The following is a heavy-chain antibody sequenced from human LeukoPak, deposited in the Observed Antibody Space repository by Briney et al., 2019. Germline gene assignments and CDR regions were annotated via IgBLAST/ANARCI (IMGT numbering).Heavy chain of an antibody. J-gene: IGHJ3*02. D-gene: IGHD2-21*01. CDR1: GGSISSADYY. CDR3: ARDVVYLLRAAFDI. CDR2: IYYSGST. Sequence: SSQTLSLTCTVSGGSISSADYYWSWIRQPPGKGLERIGSIYYSGSTYYNPSLKSRVTISVDTSKNQFSLKLSSVTAADTAVYYCARDVVYLLRAAFDIWGQGTMVTVSS. V-gene: IGHV4-30-4*01.